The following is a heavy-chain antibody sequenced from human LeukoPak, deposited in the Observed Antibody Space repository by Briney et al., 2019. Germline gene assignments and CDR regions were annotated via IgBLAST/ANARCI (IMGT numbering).Heavy chain of an antibody. Sequence: GGSLRLSCAASGFTFSGSYMHWVRQAPGKGLVWVSRVNTDGSTTTYADSVKGRLTISRDNANNTLYLQMNSLRAEDTAMYYCARGKSAGIWGQGTLVTVSS. J-gene: IGHJ4*02. CDR3: ARGKSAGI. CDR2: VNTDGSTT. V-gene: IGHV3-74*01. CDR1: GFTFSGSY.